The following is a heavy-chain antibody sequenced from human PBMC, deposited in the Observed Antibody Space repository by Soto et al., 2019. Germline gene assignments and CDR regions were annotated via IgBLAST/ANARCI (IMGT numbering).Heavy chain of an antibody. J-gene: IGHJ6*02. D-gene: IGHD3-3*01. CDR3: ARDSTTYYDFWSGYRDSTRGGMDV. CDR2: ISSSSSYI. Sequence: PGGSLRLSCAAAGFTFSSYSMNWVRPAPGKGLEWVSSISSSSSYIYYADSVKGRFTISRDNAKNSLYLQMNSLRAEDTAVYYCARDSTTYYDFWSGYRDSTRGGMDVWGQGTTVTVSS. V-gene: IGHV3-21*01. CDR1: GFTFSSYS.